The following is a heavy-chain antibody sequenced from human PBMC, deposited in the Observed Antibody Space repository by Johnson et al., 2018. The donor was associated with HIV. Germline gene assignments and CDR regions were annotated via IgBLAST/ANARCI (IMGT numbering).Heavy chain of an antibody. J-gene: IGHJ3*02. CDR1: GFTFSSYG. CDR2: IRYDGSNK. Sequence: QVQPVESGGGVVQPGGSLRLSCAASGFTFSSYGMHWVRQAPGKGLEWVAFIRYDGSNKYSADSVKVRFTISRDNSKNTLYLQMNSRRAEDTAVYYCAKSTWELRHLDAFDIWGQGTMVTVSS. D-gene: IGHD1-26*01. CDR3: AKSTWELRHLDAFDI. V-gene: IGHV3-30*02.